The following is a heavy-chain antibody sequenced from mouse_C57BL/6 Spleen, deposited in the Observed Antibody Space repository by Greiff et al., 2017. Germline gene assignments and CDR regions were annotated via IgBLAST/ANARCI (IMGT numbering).Heavy chain of an antibody. Sequence: EVQLQQSGPELVKPGASVKISCKASGYTFTDYYMNWVKQSHGKSLEWIGDINPNNGGTSYNQKFKGKATLTVDKSSSTAYMELRSLTSEDSAVYYCAREGIYEAYWGQGTLVTVS. D-gene: IGHD1-1*01. J-gene: IGHJ3*01. CDR1: GYTFTDYY. V-gene: IGHV1-26*01. CDR2: INPNNGGT. CDR3: AREGIYEAY.